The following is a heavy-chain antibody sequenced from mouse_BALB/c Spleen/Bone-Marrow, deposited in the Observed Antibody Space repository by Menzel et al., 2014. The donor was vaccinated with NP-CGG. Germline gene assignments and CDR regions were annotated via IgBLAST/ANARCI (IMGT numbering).Heavy chain of an antibody. CDR2: IHPGNSDT. J-gene: IGHJ4*01. Sequence: EVQLQQSGTVLARPGASVKMSCKASGYTFTIYWMHWVKQRPGQGLEWIGAIHPGNSDTSYNQKFKGKAKLTAVTSTSTAYMELSSLTNEDSAVYYCTRSMGFYYAMDYWGQGTSVTVSS. D-gene: IGHD2-3*01. CDR3: TRSMGFYYAMDY. CDR1: GYTFTIYW. V-gene: IGHV1-5*01.